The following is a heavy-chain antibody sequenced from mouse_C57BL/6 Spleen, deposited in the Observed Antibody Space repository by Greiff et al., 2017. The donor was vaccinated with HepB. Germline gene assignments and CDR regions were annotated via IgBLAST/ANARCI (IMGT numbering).Heavy chain of an antibody. V-gene: IGHV1-82*01. CDR2: IYPGDGDT. D-gene: IGHD2-3*01. Sequence: VQLQQSGPELVKPGASVKISCKASGYAFSSSWMNWVKQRPGKGLEWIGRIYPGDGDTNYNGKFKGKATLTADKSSSPAYMQLSSLTSEDSAVYFCAREGFDGYYDWLAYWGQGSLVTVSA. CDR1: GYAFSSSW. CDR3: AREGFDGYYDWLAY. J-gene: IGHJ3*01.